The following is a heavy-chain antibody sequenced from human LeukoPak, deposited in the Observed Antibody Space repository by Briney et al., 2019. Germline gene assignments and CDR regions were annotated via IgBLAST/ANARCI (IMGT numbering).Heavy chain of an antibody. V-gene: IGHV4-59*01. CDR2: IYYSGGT. Sequence: SGTLSLTCTISGGSISSYYWNWIRQPPGKGLEWIGYIYYSGGTNYNPSLKSRVTISVDTSKNQFSLELSSVTAADTAVYYRARGCSWGFCAFDIWGQGTMVTVSS. CDR3: ARGCSWGFCAFDI. D-gene: IGHD6-13*01. J-gene: IGHJ3*02. CDR1: GGSISSYY.